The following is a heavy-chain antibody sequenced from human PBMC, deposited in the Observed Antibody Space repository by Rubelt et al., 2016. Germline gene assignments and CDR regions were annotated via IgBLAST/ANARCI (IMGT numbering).Heavy chain of an antibody. CDR1: GFTFNRYS. CDR3: ARGIEMASEVVDY. D-gene: IGHD5-24*01. J-gene: IGHJ4*02. CDR2: IGGSSSPI. V-gene: IGHV3-48*04. Sequence: EVQLVESGGGLIQPGGSLRLSCVGSGFTFNRYSINWVRQTPGKGLEWVSYIGGSSSPIYYADSVEGRFTISRDNAKNSVYLHMNGLRAEDTAVDYCARGIEMASEVVDYWGQGILVAVSS.